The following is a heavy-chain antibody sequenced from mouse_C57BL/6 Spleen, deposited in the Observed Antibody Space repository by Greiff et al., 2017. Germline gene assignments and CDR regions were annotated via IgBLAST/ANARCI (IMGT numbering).Heavy chain of an antibody. V-gene: IGHV1-42*01. CDR1: GYSFTGYY. Sequence: EVQLQQSGPELVKPGASVKISCKASGYSFTGYYMNWVKQSPEKSLEWIGEINPSTGGTTYNQKFKAKATLTVDKSSSTAYMQLKSLTSEDSAVYYCARGIYYDYDGDYAMDYWGQGTSVTVSS. CDR3: ARGIYYDYDGDYAMDY. D-gene: IGHD2-4*01. CDR2: INPSTGGT. J-gene: IGHJ4*01.